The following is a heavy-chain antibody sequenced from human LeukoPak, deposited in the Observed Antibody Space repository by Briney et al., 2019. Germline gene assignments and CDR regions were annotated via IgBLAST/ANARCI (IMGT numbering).Heavy chain of an antibody. CDR1: GYTFTSYG. CDR3: ARGMYDFWSGYPRGAFGY. D-gene: IGHD3-3*01. CDR2: ISAYNGNT. V-gene: IGHV1-18*01. J-gene: IGHJ4*02. Sequence: ASVTVSCKGSGYTFTSYGISGVRQPPGQGLEWMGWISAYNGNTNYAQKLQGRVTMTTDTSTSTAYMELRSLRSDDTAVYYCARGMYDFWSGYPRGAFGYWGQGTLVTVSS.